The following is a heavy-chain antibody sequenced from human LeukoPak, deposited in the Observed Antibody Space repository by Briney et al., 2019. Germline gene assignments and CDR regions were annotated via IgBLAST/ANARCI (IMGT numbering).Heavy chain of an antibody. CDR2: IYTGGRT. V-gene: IGHV4-61*02. CDR3: ARSQARVDPSRDCFDP. Sequence: SETLSLTCTVSGGSISSGSYYWSWIRQPAGKGPEWIGRIYTGGRTNYNPSLKSRVTISIDTSKNQFSLKLSSVTAADTAMYYCARSQARVDPSRDCFDPWGQGTLVTVSS. CDR1: GGSISSGSYY. J-gene: IGHJ5*02. D-gene: IGHD5-12*01.